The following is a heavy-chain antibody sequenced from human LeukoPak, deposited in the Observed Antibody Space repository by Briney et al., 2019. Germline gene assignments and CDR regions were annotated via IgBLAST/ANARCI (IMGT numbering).Heavy chain of an antibody. V-gene: IGHV3-23*01. CDR2: VSTSGVDT. CDR1: GFTFSNYA. Sequence: PGGSLRLSFAFPGFTFSNYAMSWFRQAPGKGLEWVSGVSTSGVDTYYADSVKGRFTISRDNSKNTLYLQMNSLRAEDTAVYYCAKDQRYWAVWGQGTTVTVSS. D-gene: IGHD2-15*01. CDR3: AKDQRYWAV. J-gene: IGHJ6*02.